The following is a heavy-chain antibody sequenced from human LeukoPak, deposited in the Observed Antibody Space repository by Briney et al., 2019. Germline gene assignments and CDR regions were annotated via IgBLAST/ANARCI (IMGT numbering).Heavy chain of an antibody. Sequence: GGSLRLSCAASGFTFSSYAMSWVRQAPGKGLEWVSAISGIGGSTYYADSVKGRFTISRDNCKNTLYLQMNSLRAEDTAVYYCAKDPIYDILPGYHDYWGQGTLVTVSS. J-gene: IGHJ4*02. CDR1: GFTFSSYA. CDR2: ISGIGGST. CDR3: AKDPIYDILPGYHDY. V-gene: IGHV3-23*01. D-gene: IGHD3-9*01.